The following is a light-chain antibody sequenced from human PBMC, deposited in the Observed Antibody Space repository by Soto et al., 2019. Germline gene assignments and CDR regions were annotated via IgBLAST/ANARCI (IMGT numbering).Light chain of an antibody. CDR1: SSDVGGYNY. J-gene: IGLJ3*02. Sequence: QSALTQPASVSGSPGQSITISCTGTSSDVGGYNYVSWYQQHPGKAPKVMIYEVSNRPSGVSNRFSGSKSGNTASLTISGLQAEDEADYYCSSHTSSTTWVFGGATKLTVL. CDR2: EVS. CDR3: SSHTSSTTWV. V-gene: IGLV2-14*01.